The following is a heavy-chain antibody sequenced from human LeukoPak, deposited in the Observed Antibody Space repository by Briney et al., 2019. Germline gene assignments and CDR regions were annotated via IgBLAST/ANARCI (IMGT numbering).Heavy chain of an antibody. J-gene: IGHJ5*02. CDR3: ARGSLRYFDLAFDP. D-gene: IGHD3-9*01. Sequence: GGSLRLSCAASGFTFSSYAVHWVRQAPGKGLEWVAVISYDGSNKYYADSVKGRFTISRDNSKNTLYLQMNSLRAEDTAVYYCARGSLRYFDLAFDPWGQGTLVTVSS. CDR2: ISYDGSNK. V-gene: IGHV3-30-3*01. CDR1: GFTFSSYA.